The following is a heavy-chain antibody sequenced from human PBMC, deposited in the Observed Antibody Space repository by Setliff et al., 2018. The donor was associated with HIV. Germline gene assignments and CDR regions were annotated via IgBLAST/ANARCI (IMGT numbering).Heavy chain of an antibody. D-gene: IGHD6-19*01. CDR1: GYTFSTNA. J-gene: IGHJ4*02. V-gene: IGHV1-3*01. Sequence: GASVKVSCKAFGYTFSTNAIHWVRQAPGQRLEWMGYINAGDDNTRYSEKFQGRVTITRGTSANTAYMELSSLRSEDTAVYYCARGSCSGCYLSDYWGLGTLVTV. CDR2: INAGDDNT. CDR3: ARGSCSGCYLSDY.